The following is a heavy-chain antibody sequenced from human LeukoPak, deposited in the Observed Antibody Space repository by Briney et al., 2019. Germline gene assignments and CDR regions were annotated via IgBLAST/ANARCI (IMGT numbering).Heavy chain of an antibody. CDR1: GYTLTELS. D-gene: IGHD1-26*01. J-gene: IGHJ1*01. CDR3: ATGRLVGAELQD. CDR2: FDPEDGET. V-gene: IGHV1-24*01. Sequence: GASAKVSCKVSGYTLTELSMHWVRQAPGKGLEWMGGFDPEDGETIYAQKFQGRVTMTEDTSTDTAYMELSSLRSEDTAVYYCATGRLVGAELQDWGQGTLVTVSS.